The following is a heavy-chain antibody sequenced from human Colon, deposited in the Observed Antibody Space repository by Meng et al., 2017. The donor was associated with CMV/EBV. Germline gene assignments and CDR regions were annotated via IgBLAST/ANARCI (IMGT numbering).Heavy chain of an antibody. D-gene: IGHD3-3*01. V-gene: IGHV3-30*02. CDR2: IHYDGSKK. CDR3: AKDPHEFWSGKNWFDS. J-gene: IGHJ5*01. Sequence: GESLKISCEASGFTFSSYAMHWVRQAPGKGLEWVASIHYDGSKKYYADSVKGRFTISRDNLKNTVYLQMNSLRAEDTAVFHCAKDPHEFWSGKNWFDSWGQGTRVTVSS. CDR1: GFTFSSYA.